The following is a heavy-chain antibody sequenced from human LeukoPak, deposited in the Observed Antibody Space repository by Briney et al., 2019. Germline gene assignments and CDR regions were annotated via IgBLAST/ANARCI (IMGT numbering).Heavy chain of an antibody. CDR2: IWYDGSNK. CDR1: GFTFSSYG. CDR3: ASDMSSGWYESGAFDY. J-gene: IGHJ4*02. D-gene: IGHD6-13*01. V-gene: IGHV3-33*01. Sequence: GGSLRLSCAASGFTFSSYGMHWVRQAPGKGLEWVAVIWYDGSNKYYADSVKGRFTISRDNSKNTLYLQMNSLRAEDTAVYYCASDMSSGWYESGAFDYWGQGTLVTVSS.